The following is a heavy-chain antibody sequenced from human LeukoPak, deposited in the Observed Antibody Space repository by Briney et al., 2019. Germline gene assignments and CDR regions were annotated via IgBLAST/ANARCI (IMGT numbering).Heavy chain of an antibody. CDR2: INPSGGST. CDR3: ARDHLIGGYNWFDP. D-gene: IGHD3-16*01. V-gene: IGHV1-46*01. Sequence: ASVKVSCKASGYTFSSYYMHWVRQAPGQGLEWMGVINPSGGSTNYAQKFQDRVTMTRDTSTSTVYMELSSLRSEDTAVYYCARDHLIGGYNWFDPWGQGTLVTVSS. J-gene: IGHJ5*02. CDR1: GYTFSSYY.